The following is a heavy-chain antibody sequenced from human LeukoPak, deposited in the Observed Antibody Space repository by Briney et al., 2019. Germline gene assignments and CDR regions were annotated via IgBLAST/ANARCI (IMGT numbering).Heavy chain of an antibody. CDR1: GGSTSSYY. V-gene: IGHV4-59*08. D-gene: IGHD2-21*02. J-gene: IGHJ6*02. CDR3: ARHGDGDSPYYGMDV. CDR2: IYSSGST. Sequence: TSETLSLTCTVSGGSTSSYYWSWIRQPPGKGLEWIGYIYSSGSTNYNPSLKSRVTISVDTSKNQFSLKLSSVTAADTAVYYCARHGDGDSPYYGMDVWGQGTTVTVSS.